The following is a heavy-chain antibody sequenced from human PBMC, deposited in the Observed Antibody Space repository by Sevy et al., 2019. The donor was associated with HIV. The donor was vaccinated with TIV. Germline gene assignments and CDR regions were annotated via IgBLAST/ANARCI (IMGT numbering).Heavy chain of an antibody. D-gene: IGHD2-21*01. CDR2: IYPAASDT. J-gene: IGHJ4*02. Sequence: GESLKISCEGSGYSFTTYWIGWVRQMPGKGLEWMGVIYPAASDTRYNPSFPGQVTISADKSINTAYLEWSSLKASDTAIYYCARLEQRHCNGAHCYPFDYWGQGTLVTVSS. CDR1: GYSFTTYW. V-gene: IGHV5-51*01. CDR3: ARLEQRHCNGAHCYPFDY.